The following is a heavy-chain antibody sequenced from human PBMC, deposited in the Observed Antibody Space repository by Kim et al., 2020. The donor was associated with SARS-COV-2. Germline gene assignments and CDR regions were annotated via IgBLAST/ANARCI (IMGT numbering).Heavy chain of an antibody. CDR3: ARDPFTGGDY. V-gene: IGHV3-30*04. Sequence: GGSLRLSCAASGFTFSSYAMHWVRQAPGKGLEWVAVISYDGSNKYYADSVKGRFTISRDNSKNTLYLQMNSLRAEDTAVYYCARDPFTGGDYWGQGTLVTVSS. CDR2: ISYDGSNK. CDR1: GFTFSSYA. J-gene: IGHJ4*02. D-gene: IGHD3-10*01.